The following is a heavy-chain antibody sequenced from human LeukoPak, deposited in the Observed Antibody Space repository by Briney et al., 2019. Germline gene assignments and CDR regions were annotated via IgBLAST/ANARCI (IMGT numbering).Heavy chain of an antibody. CDR2: INHSGST. J-gene: IGHJ4*02. D-gene: IGHD3-22*01. Sequence: GSLRLSCAASGFTVSSNYMSWVRQPPGKGLEWIGEINHSGSTNYNPSLKSRVTISVDTSKNQFSLKLSSVTAADTAVYYCARGGKATDSSGYYPPLYYFDYWGQGTLVTVSS. CDR3: ARGGKATDSSGYYPPLYYFDY. V-gene: IGHV4-34*01. CDR1: GFTVSSNY.